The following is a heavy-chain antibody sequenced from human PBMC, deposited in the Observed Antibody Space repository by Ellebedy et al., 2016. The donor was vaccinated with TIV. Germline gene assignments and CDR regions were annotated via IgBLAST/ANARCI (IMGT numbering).Heavy chain of an antibody. Sequence: ASVKVSXXASGYTFTSYGISWVRQAPGQGLEWMGWISAYNGNTNYAQKFQGRVTITADKSTSTAYMELSSLRSEDTAVYYCVRGSSRSTSWGQGTLVTVSS. V-gene: IGHV1-18*01. CDR2: ISAYNGNT. CDR3: VRGSSRSTS. CDR1: GYTFTSYG. J-gene: IGHJ4*02. D-gene: IGHD2-2*01.